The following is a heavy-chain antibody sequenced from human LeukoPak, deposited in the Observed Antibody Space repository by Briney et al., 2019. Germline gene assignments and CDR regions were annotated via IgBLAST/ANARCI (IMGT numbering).Heavy chain of an antibody. D-gene: IGHD1-7*01. CDR1: VGSISSYY. J-gene: IGHJ3*02. CDR2: IYYSGST. Sequence: SETLSLTCTVSVGSISSYYGSSVRQPPGKGLEWIGYIYYSGSTNYNPSLKSRVTISVDTSKNQFSLKLHSVSAADTAVYYCARDTALELPGIGAFDIWGQGTMVTVSS. CDR3: ARDTALELPGIGAFDI. V-gene: IGHV4-59*01.